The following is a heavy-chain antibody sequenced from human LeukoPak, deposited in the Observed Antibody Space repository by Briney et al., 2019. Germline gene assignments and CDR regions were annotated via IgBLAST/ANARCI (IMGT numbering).Heavy chain of an antibody. CDR1: GFTFSSYA. CDR3: AKVLWFGELLVWGSREDRPFDY. D-gene: IGHD3-10*01. CDR2: ISGSGGTT. J-gene: IGHJ4*02. V-gene: IGHV3-23*01. Sequence: GGALRLSCAASGFTFSSYAMSWVRQAPGKGLEWVSAISGSGGTTYYADSVKGRFTISRDNSKNTLYLQMNSLRAEDTAVYYCAKVLWFGELLVWGSREDRPFDYWGQGTLVTVSS.